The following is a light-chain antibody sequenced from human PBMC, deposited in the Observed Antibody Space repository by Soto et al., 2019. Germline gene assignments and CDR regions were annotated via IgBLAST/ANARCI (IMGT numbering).Light chain of an antibody. CDR1: SSGVGGYNY. Sequence: QSALTQPASVSGSPGQSITISCTGTSSGVGGYNYVSWYQQQPGKAPKFLIYDVTNRPSGVSNRFSGSKSGNTASLSISGLQAEDEADYYCCSYTTSNTRQIVLGTGTKLTVL. V-gene: IGLV2-14*01. J-gene: IGLJ1*01. CDR2: DVT. CDR3: CSYTTSNTRQIV.